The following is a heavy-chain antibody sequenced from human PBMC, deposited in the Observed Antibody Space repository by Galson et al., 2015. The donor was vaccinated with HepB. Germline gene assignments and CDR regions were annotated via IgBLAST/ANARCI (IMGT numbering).Heavy chain of an antibody. CDR2: ISSSSSYI. V-gene: IGHV3-21*01. J-gene: IGHJ6*02. D-gene: IGHD2-15*01. Sequence: SLRLSCAASGFTFSSYTLNWVRQAPGKGLEWVSSISSSSSYIYYADSVKGRFTISRDNAKNSLYLQMNSLRAEDTAVYYCATIRGYCSGGSCNASSYYYYVMDVWGQGTTVTVSS. CDR1: GFTFSSYT. CDR3: ATIRGYCSGGSCNASSYYYYVMDV.